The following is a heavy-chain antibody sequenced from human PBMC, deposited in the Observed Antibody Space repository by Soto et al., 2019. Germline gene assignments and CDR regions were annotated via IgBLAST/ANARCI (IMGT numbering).Heavy chain of an antibody. CDR3: AKDRHYGSGTYSDSYLAY. CDR1: GFTFNSYA. CDR2: ISGSGGTT. Sequence: EVQLLESGGGLVQPGGSLRLSCGGSGFTFNSYAMTWVRQAPGKGLEWVSAISGSGGTTYYANSVKGRFTISRDQYKDTMYLQMNSLRAEDTAIYYCAKDRHYGSGTYSDSYLAYWGQGTLVTVYS. V-gene: IGHV3-23*01. J-gene: IGHJ4*02. D-gene: IGHD3-10*01.